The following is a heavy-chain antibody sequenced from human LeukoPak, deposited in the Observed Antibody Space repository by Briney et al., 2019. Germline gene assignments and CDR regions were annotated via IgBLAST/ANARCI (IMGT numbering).Heavy chain of an antibody. J-gene: IGHJ4*02. V-gene: IGHV4-39*01. D-gene: IGHD3-10*01. CDR1: GGSISSSSYY. CDR3: ARRSGWFDKFDY. CDR2: IYYSGST. Sequence: SETLSLTCTVSGGSISSSSYYWGWIRQPPGKGLEWIGSIYYSGSTYYNPSLKSRVTISVDTSKNQFSLKLSSVTAADTAVYYCARRSGWFDKFDYWGQGTLVTLSS.